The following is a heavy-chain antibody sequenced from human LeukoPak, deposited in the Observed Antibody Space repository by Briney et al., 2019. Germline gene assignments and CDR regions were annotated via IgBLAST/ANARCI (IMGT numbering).Heavy chain of an antibody. V-gene: IGHV3-74*01. CDR2: INADGSST. D-gene: IGHD1-26*01. CDR1: GFTLSGYW. CDR3: ARELHYYHYMDV. Sequence: GGSLRLSCAASGFTLSGYWMHWVRQAPGMGLVWVSRINADGSSTNYADSVKGRFTISRDNAKNTLYLQMNSLRAEDTAVYYCARELHYYHYMDVWGQGTTVTVSS. J-gene: IGHJ6*03.